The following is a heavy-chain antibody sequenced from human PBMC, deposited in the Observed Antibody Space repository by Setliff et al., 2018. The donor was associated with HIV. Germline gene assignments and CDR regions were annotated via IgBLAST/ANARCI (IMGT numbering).Heavy chain of an antibody. V-gene: IGHV4-31*03. Sequence: PSETLSLTCTVSGGSISSGGYYWSWIRQHPVKGLEWIGYIYHSGNTYYNPSLKSRVTTSVDTPKNQFSLKLNSVTAADTAVYYCAKTIGRYFDIFDNWGQGTLVTVS. CDR1: GGSISSGGYY. CDR2: IYHSGNT. J-gene: IGHJ4*02. D-gene: IGHD3-9*01. CDR3: AKTIGRYFDIFDN.